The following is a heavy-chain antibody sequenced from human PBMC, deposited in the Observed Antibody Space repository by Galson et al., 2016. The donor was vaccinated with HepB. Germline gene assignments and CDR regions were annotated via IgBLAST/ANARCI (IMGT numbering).Heavy chain of an antibody. CDR2: IYYSWDT. CDR3: SREGDYFYMDV. Sequence: TLSLTCTVSRGPISSSGYSWTWIRQHPGKGLEWIGNIYYSWDTYYNPSLKSRVTISLDKSKNDFSLKLSSVTAADTAVYYCSREGDYFYMDVWGKGTAVTVSS. CDR1: RGPISSSGYS. V-gene: IGHV4-31*03. D-gene: IGHD1-26*01. J-gene: IGHJ6*03.